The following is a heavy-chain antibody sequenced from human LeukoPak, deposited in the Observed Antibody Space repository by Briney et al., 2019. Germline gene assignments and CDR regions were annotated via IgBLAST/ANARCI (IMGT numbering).Heavy chain of an antibody. J-gene: IGHJ6*03. Sequence: GGSLRLSCAASGFTFSSYGMHWVRQAPGKGLEWVAFIRYDGSNKYYADSVKGRFTISRDNSKNTLYLQMNSLRAEDTAVYYCARVDSSSWYYYYMDVWGKGTTVTISS. V-gene: IGHV3-30*02. CDR1: GFTFSSYG. D-gene: IGHD6-13*01. CDR3: ARVDSSSWYYYYMDV. CDR2: IRYDGSNK.